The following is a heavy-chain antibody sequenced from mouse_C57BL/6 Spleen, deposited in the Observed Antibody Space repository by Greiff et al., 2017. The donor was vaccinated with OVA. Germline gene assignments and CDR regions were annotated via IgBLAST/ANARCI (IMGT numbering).Heavy chain of an antibody. D-gene: IGHD1-1*01. CDR1: GFSFNTYA. CDR3: VRQYGSSMYFDV. Sequence: EVKLEESGGGLVQPKGSLKLSCAASGFSFNTYAMDWVRQAPGKGLEWVARIRSKSNNYATYYADSVKDRFTISRDDSESMLYLQMNNLKTEDTAMYYCVRQYGSSMYFDVWGTGTTVTVSS. V-gene: IGHV10-1*01. CDR2: IRSKSNNYAT. J-gene: IGHJ1*03.